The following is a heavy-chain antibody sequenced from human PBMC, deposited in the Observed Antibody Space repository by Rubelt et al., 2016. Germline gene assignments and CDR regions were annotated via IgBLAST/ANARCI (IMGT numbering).Heavy chain of an antibody. CDR2: ISSSGSTI. J-gene: IGHJ3*02. CDR3: ARAPNLSDNAFDI. V-gene: IGHV3-11*01. Sequence: VQLLESGGGLVQPGGSLRLSCAASGFTFSDYYMSWIRQAPGKGLEWVSYISSSGSTIYYADSVKGRFNISRDNAKNSLYLQMNSLRAEDTAVYYCARAPNLSDNAFDIWGQGTMVTVSS. CDR1: GFTFSDYY. D-gene: IGHD1-26*01.